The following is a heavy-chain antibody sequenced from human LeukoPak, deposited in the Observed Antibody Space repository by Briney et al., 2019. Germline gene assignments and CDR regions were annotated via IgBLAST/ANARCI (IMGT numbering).Heavy chain of an antibody. CDR1: GGSISSGDYY. J-gene: IGHJ5*02. D-gene: IGHD3-16*01. CDR3: ARVLRSRKWFDP. CDR2: IYYSGST. V-gene: IGHV4-30-4*01. Sequence: PSETLSLTCTVSGGSISSGDYYWSWIRQPPGKGLEWIGYIYYSGSTYYNPSLKSRVTISVDTPKNQFSLKLSSVTAADTAVYYCARVLRSRKWFDPWGQGTLVTVSS.